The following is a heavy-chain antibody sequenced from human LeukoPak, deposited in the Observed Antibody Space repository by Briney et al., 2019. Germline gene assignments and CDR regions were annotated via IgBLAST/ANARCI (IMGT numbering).Heavy chain of an antibody. J-gene: IGHJ5*02. D-gene: IGHD6-6*01. CDR1: GFTFRSYA. V-gene: IGHV3-23*01. CDR3: AKDRIASPPQARFDL. Sequence: GGSLRLSCAASGFTFRSYAMNWVRQAPGKGLEWVSAISGSGDSTYYADSVKGRFTISRDNSQNTLYLQMNSLGAEDTAIYYCAKDRIASPPQARFDLWGQGTLVTVSS. CDR2: ISGSGDST.